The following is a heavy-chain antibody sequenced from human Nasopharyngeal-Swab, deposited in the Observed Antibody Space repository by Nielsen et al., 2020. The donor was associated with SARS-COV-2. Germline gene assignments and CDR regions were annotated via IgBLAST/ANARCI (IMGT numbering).Heavy chain of an antibody. CDR1: GFTFSSYA. D-gene: IGHD4/OR15-4a*01. J-gene: IGHJ3*02. CDR2: ISGSGGST. Sequence: GGSLRLSCAASGFTFSSYAMSWVRQAPGRGLEWVSAISGSGGSTYYADSVKGRFTISRDNSKNTLDLQMNSLRAEDTAVYYCARSRTDYGGTWYDAFDIWGQGTLVTVSS. V-gene: IGHV3-23*01. CDR3: ARSRTDYGGTWYDAFDI.